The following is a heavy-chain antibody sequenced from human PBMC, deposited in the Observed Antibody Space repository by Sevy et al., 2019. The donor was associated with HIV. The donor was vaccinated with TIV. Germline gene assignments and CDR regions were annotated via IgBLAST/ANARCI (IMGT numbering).Heavy chain of an antibody. CDR1: GFTFNFYG. D-gene: IGHD3-22*01. J-gene: IGHJ6*02. CDR2: TSYDGNLK. CDR3: VKAPNDYDNSGWAGLEV. Sequence: GGSLRLSCAASGFTFNFYGMHWVRQAPGKGLEWVALTSYDGNLKYYADSAKGRFTISRDNSKNTLYLQMNSLRPEDTAVYYCVKAPNDYDNSGWAGLEVWGQGTTVTVSS. V-gene: IGHV3-30*18.